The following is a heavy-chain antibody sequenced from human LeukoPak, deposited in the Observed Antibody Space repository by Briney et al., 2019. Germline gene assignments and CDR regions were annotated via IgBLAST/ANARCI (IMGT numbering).Heavy chain of an antibody. J-gene: IGHJ4*02. CDR2: IGTASDT. V-gene: IGHV3-13*01. CDR3: ARRLAEAGLGFDY. CDR1: GFTFSSYD. D-gene: IGHD6-13*01. Sequence: GGSLRLSCAASGFTFSSYDMHWVRQATGKGLEWVSAIGTASDTYYPGSVKGRFTISRENAKNSLYLQMNSLRAEDTAVYYCARRLAEAGLGFDYWGQGTLVTVSS.